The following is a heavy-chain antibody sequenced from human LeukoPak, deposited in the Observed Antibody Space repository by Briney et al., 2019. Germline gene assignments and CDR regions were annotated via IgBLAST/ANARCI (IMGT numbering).Heavy chain of an antibody. V-gene: IGHV3-21*01. Sequence: GGSLRLSCAASGFTFSSYSMNWVRQAPGKGLEWVSSVSSSSSYIYYADSVKGRFTISRDNAKNSLYLQMNSLRPEDTAVCYCARDLVYYDSSGYSINWFDPWGQGTLVTVSS. D-gene: IGHD3-22*01. CDR3: ARDLVYYDSSGYSINWFDP. CDR2: VSSSSSYI. J-gene: IGHJ5*02. CDR1: GFTFSSYS.